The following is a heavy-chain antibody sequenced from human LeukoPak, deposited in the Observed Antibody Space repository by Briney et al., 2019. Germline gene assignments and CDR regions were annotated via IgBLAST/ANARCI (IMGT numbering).Heavy chain of an antibody. J-gene: IGHJ4*02. D-gene: IGHD5-18*01. CDR1: GGTFSSYA. CDR3: ASPDASMVSAFDY. Sequence: AASVKVTCKASGGTFSSYAISWVRQAPGQGLEWMGGIIPILGIANYAQKFQGRVTITTDEITSTAYMELRSLRSEDTAVYYCASPDASMVSAFDYWGQGTLVTVSS. V-gene: IGHV1-69*10. CDR2: IIPILGIA.